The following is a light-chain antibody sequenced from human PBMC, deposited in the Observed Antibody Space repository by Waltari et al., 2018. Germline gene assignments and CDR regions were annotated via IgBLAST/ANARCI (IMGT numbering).Light chain of an antibody. CDR2: WAS. CDR3: QQYYGTPPYT. Sequence: DIVMTQSPDSLAVSLGERATSNCKSSQSLLYSSNNKNYLAWYQQKLGQPPKLLFYWASTRESGVPDRFSGSGSGTDFTLTISSLQAEDVAVYYCQQYYGTPPYTFGQGTKLEIK. J-gene: IGKJ2*01. V-gene: IGKV4-1*01. CDR1: QSLLYSSNNKNY.